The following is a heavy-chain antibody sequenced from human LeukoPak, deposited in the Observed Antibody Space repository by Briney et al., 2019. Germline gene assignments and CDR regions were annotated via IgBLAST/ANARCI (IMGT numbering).Heavy chain of an antibody. Sequence: GGSLRLSCAASGFTFSSYAMHWVRQAPGKGLEWVAVISYDGSNKYYADSVKGRFTISRDNSKNTLYLQMNSLRAEDTAVYYCARRLPSRSWYYFEPWGQGPLVPVSS. CDR3: ARRLPSRSWYYFEP. CDR1: GFTFSSYA. CDR2: ISYDGSNK. V-gene: IGHV3-30-3*01. D-gene: IGHD5-12*01. J-gene: IGHJ4*02.